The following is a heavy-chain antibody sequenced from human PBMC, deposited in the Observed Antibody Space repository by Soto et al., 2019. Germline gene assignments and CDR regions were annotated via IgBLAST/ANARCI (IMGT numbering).Heavy chain of an antibody. CDR2: IYSGGYT. Sequence: EVQLVESGGGLIQPGGSLRLSCAVSGFTVSNNYMSWVRQAPGKGLEGVSVIYSGGYTAYGDSVKGRFTISRDNSKNTLYLLMKSPGAGDTAGFYCGAPPGAGGYWGQGTLVTVSS. V-gene: IGHV3-53*01. J-gene: IGHJ4*02. D-gene: IGHD3-10*01. CDR3: GAPPGAGGY. CDR1: GFTVSNNY.